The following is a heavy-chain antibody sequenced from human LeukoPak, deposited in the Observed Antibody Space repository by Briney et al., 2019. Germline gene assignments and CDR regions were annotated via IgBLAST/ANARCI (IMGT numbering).Heavy chain of an antibody. CDR3: ARAPTYYDFWSGYYRGGDVPDY. Sequence: GGSLRLSCAASGFTFSSYWMSWVRQAPGKGLEWVANIKQDGSEKYYVDSVKGRFTISRDNAKNSLYLQMNSLRAEDTAVYYCARAPTYYDFWSGYYRGGDVPDYWGQGTLVTVSS. J-gene: IGHJ4*02. CDR1: GFTFSSYW. CDR2: IKQDGSEK. D-gene: IGHD3-3*01. V-gene: IGHV3-7*01.